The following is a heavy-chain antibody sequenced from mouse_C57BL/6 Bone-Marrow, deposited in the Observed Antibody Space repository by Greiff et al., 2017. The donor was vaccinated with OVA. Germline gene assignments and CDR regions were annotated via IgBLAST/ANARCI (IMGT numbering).Heavy chain of an antibody. D-gene: IGHD4-1*01. CDR1: GFNIKDDY. V-gene: IGHV14-4*01. Sequence: EVQLQQSGAELVRPGASVKLSCTASGFNIKDDYMHWVKQRPEQGLEWIGWIDPENGDTEYASKFQGKATITADTSSNTAYLQLSSLTSEDTAVYYCTTRALGAYWGQGTLVTVSA. CDR3: TTRALGAY. J-gene: IGHJ3*01. CDR2: IDPENGDT.